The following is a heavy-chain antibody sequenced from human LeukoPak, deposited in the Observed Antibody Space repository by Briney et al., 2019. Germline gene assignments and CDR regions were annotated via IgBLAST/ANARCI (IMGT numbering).Heavy chain of an antibody. Sequence: SETLSLTCTVSGGSIISSNYFWAWIRQPPGKGLEWTGSIFYSGSTYYTPSLQSRVTMSVDTSKNQFSLKLTSVSAADTAVYYCARLLKRNENTAWGQGTLVTVAS. D-gene: IGHD2/OR15-2a*01. V-gene: IGHV4-39*01. CDR2: IFYSGST. CDR3: ARLLKRNENTA. CDR1: GGSIISSNYF. J-gene: IGHJ5*02.